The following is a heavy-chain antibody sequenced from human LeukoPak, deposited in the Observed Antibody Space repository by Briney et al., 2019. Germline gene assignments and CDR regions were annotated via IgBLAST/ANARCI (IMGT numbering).Heavy chain of an antibody. D-gene: IGHD3-16*01. V-gene: IGHV3-15*01. CDR3: TTSFYDWYYFDY. CDR1: GFTFSNAW. J-gene: IGHJ4*02. CDR2: IKSKTDGGTT. Sequence: GGSLRLSCAASGFTFSNAWMSSFRQAPAKGLEWVGRIKSKTDGGTTDYAAPVKGRFTISRDDSKNTLFLQMNSLKTEDTAVYYCTTSFYDWYYFDYWGQGTLVTVSS.